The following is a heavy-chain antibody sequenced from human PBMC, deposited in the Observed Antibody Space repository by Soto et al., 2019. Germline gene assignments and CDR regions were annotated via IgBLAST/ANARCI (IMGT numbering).Heavy chain of an antibody. CDR3: APNYDILTGYSLFHY. Sequence: PGGSLRLSCAASGFTFSSYAMSWVRQAPGKGLEWVSAISGSGGSTYYADSVKGRFTISRDNSKNTLCLQMNSLRAEDTAVYYCAPNYDILTGYSLFHYWGQGTLVTVSS. D-gene: IGHD3-9*01. J-gene: IGHJ4*02. CDR2: ISGSGGST. V-gene: IGHV3-23*01. CDR1: GFTFSSYA.